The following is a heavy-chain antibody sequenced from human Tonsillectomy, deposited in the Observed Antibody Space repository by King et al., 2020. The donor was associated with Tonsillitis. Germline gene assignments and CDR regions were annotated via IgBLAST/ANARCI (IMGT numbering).Heavy chain of an antibody. CDR3: ARVLTGTWTFDI. CDR1: GFSFSTHG. CDR2: ISYDGTMK. Sequence: VQLVESGGGVVQPGRSLRLSCATSGFSFSTHGMHWVRQAPGKGLEWVAIISYDGTMKDYADSVKGRFTISRDDSKNTLYLQMNSLRAEDTAVYYCARVLTGTWTFDIWGQGTMVTVSS. D-gene: IGHD3-9*01. V-gene: IGHV3-33*05. J-gene: IGHJ3*02.